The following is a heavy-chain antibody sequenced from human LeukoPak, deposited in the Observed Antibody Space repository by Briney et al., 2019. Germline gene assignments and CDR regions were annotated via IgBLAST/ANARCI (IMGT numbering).Heavy chain of an antibody. J-gene: IGHJ4*02. D-gene: IGHD6-6*01. CDR1: GLTFSSHW. CDR2: VSGSGSST. Sequence: GGSLRLSCAASGLTFSSHWMHWVRQAPGKGLEWVSGVSGSGSSTYYADSVKGRFTISRDNSKNTLYLQMNSLRDEDTAIYFCARDSSHYLGSSDYWGQGTLVTVSP. CDR3: ARDSSHYLGSSDY. V-gene: IGHV3-23*01.